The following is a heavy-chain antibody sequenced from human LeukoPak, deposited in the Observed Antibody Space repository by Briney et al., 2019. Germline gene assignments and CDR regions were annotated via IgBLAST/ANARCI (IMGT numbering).Heavy chain of an antibody. J-gene: IGHJ4*02. V-gene: IGHV4-59*12. CDR1: GGSISSYY. Sequence: SETLSLTCTVSGGSISSYYWSWIRQPPGKGLEWIGYIYYSGSANYNPSLKSRVTISLDTSKNQFSLNLSSVTAADTAVYYCARELSGWSDYWGQGTLVTVSS. CDR2: IYYSGSA. CDR3: ARELSGWSDY. D-gene: IGHD6-19*01.